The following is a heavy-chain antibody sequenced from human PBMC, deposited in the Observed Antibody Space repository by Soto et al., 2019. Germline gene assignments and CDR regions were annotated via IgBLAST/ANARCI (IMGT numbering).Heavy chain of an antibody. CDR2: IKQDGSEK. Sequence: GGSLRLSCAASGFTFSSYWMSWVRQAPGKGLEWVANIKQDGSEKYYVDSVKGRFTISRDNAKNSLYLQMNSLRAEDTAVYYCARDSLLYYDFWSGYYCSYFDYWGQGTLVTVSS. V-gene: IGHV3-7*05. CDR3: ARDSLLYYDFWSGYYCSYFDY. J-gene: IGHJ4*02. CDR1: GFTFSSYW. D-gene: IGHD3-3*01.